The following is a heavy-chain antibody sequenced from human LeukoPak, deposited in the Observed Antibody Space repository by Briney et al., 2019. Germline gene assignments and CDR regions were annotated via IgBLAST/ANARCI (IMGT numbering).Heavy chain of an antibody. Sequence: GGSLRVSCVASGFNFSYYDMYWVRQAPGKGLEWLSYISSFGNIIYSADSLEGRFTLPRDNAKNSLYLQMHSLRVEDTAVYYCARAFCSGGHCYQGAFDYWGQGTLVTVSS. CDR1: GFNFSYYD. CDR3: ARAFCSGGHCYQGAFDY. J-gene: IGHJ4*02. CDR2: ISSFGNII. D-gene: IGHD2-21*02. V-gene: IGHV3-48*03.